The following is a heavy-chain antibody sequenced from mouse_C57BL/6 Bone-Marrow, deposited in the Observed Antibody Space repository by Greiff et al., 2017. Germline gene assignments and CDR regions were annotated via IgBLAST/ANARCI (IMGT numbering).Heavy chain of an antibody. Sequence: EVKLVESGGGLVQPGGSLKLSCAASGFTFSDYYMYWVRQTPEKRLEWVAYISNGGGSTYYPDTVKGRFTISRDNATNTLYLQMSRLKSEDTAMYYCASSSGYAMDYWGQGTSVTVSS. CDR2: ISNGGGST. CDR1: GFTFSDYY. CDR3: ASSSGYAMDY. D-gene: IGHD3-2*02. J-gene: IGHJ4*01. V-gene: IGHV5-12*01.